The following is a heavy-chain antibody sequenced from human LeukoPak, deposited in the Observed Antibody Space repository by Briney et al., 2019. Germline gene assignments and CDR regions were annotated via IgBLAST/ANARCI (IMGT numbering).Heavy chain of an antibody. J-gene: IGHJ4*02. CDR2: IYYSGST. Sequence: PSQSLSPACPVPGGSISISSYYWGWLRQPPGKGLEWIGSIYYSGSTYYNPSLKSRVTISVDTSKNQFSLKLSSVTAADTAVYYCARGASGFDYWGQGTLVTVSS. D-gene: IGHD4/OR15-4a*01. V-gene: IGHV4-39*01. CDR1: GGSISISSYY. CDR3: ARGASGFDY.